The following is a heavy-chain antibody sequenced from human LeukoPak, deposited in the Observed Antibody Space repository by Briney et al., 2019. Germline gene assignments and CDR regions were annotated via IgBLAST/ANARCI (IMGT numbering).Heavy chain of an antibody. CDR3: ARDLSGLERLGEHNWFDP. D-gene: IGHD1-1*01. Sequence: SVKVSCKASGGTFSSYTISWVRQAPGQGLEWTGRIIPILGIANYAQKFQGRVTITADKSTSTAYMELSSLRSEDTAVYYCARDLSGLERLGEHNWFDPWGQGTLVTVSS. J-gene: IGHJ5*02. CDR1: GGTFSSYT. CDR2: IIPILGIA. V-gene: IGHV1-69*04.